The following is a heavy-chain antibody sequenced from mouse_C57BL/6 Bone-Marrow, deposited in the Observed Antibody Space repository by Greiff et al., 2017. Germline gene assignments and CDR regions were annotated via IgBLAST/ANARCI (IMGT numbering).Heavy chain of an antibody. Sequence: VQLQQSGAELVKPGASLKLSCTASGYTFTSYWMYWVRQTPGQGLEWIGMIRPDSGSTNYPDKFKSRFTITGDKSSSTTYLQLSSLTSEDSAVYYCARNWDYSKTCFAYWGQGTMVTVSA. CDR1: GYTFTSYW. V-gene: IGHV1-64*01. D-gene: IGHD2-5*01. CDR2: IRPDSGST. CDR3: ARNWDYSKTCFAY. J-gene: IGHJ3*01.